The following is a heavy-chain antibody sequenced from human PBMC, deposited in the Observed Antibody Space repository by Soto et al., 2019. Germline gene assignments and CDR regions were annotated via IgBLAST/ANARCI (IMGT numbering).Heavy chain of an antibody. J-gene: IGHJ5*02. CDR2: INHSGST. Sequence: SETLSLTCAVYGGSFSGYYWSWIRQPPGKGLEWIGEINHSGSTNYNPSLKSRVTISVDTSKNQFSLKLSSVTAADTAVYYCARAVGTMVRGVLNWFDPWGQGTLVTVSS. D-gene: IGHD3-10*01. V-gene: IGHV4-34*01. CDR1: GGSFSGYY. CDR3: ARAVGTMVRGVLNWFDP.